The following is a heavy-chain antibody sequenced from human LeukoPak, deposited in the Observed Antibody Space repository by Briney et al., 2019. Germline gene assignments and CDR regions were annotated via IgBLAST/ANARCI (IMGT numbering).Heavy chain of an antibody. CDR3: AMDPNRGTDY. J-gene: IGHJ4*02. D-gene: IGHD3-10*01. CDR2: IGISGGGI. V-gene: IGHV3-23*01. Sequence: QPGGSLRLSCIASGFTFSTYTMYWVRQAPGKGLEWVSIIGISGGGIHYADSAKGRFTISRDDSKNTLYLQMNSLRVDDTAVYYCAMDPNRGTDYWGQGVLVTVSS. CDR1: GFTFSTYT.